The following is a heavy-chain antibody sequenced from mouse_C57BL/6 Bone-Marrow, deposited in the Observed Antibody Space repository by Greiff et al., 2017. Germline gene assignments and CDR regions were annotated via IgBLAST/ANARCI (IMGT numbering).Heavy chain of an antibody. D-gene: IGHD1-1*01. V-gene: IGHV5-9-1*02. CDR3: TRGYYGSSYFYYFDY. CDR1: GFTFSSYA. Sequence: EVKLVESGEGLVKPGGSLKLSCAASGFTFSSYAMSWVRQTPEKRLEWVAYISSGGDYIYYADTVKGRFTISRDNARNTLYLQMSSLKSEDTAMYYCTRGYYGSSYFYYFDYWGQGTTLTVSS. J-gene: IGHJ2*01. CDR2: ISSGGDYI.